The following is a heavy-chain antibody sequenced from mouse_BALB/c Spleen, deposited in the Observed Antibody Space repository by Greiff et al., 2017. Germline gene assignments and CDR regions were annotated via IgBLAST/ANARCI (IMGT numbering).Heavy chain of an antibody. V-gene: IGHV5-6-5*01. Sequence: EVKLVESGGGLVKPGGSLKLSCAASGFTFSSYAMSWVRQTPEKRLEWVASISSGGSTYYPDSVKGRFTISRDNARNILYLQMSSLRSEDTAMYYCARTSLLRLRWYFDVWGAGTTVTVSS. CDR1: GFTFSSYA. J-gene: IGHJ1*01. CDR2: ISSGGST. D-gene: IGHD1-2*01. CDR3: ARTSLLRLRWYFDV.